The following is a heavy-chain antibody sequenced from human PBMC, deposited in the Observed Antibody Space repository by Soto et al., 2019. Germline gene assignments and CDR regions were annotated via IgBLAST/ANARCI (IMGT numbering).Heavy chain of an antibody. CDR1: GDSISSGEYY. D-gene: IGHD3-22*01. V-gene: IGHV4-30-4*01. CDR3: VRRYYFDSSGYADALDV. J-gene: IGHJ3*01. Sequence: QVHLQESGPGLVKPSQTLSLTCTVSGDSISSGEYYWAWIRQPPGKGLEWIGYVFYNGNTYYNPSLNSRLSIDVDTAKSQFSLRLSSVTAADTAVYYCVRRYYFDSSGYADALDVWGQGTNGIVSS. CDR2: VFYNGNT.